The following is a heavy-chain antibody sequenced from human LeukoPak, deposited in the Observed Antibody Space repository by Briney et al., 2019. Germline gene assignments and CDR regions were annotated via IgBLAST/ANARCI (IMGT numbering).Heavy chain of an antibody. CDR2: IYHRGST. CDR1: DYSISSDYY. V-gene: IGHV4-38-2*02. J-gene: IGHJ4*02. Sequence: SETLSLTCTVSDYSISSDYYWGWIRQPPAKGLEWIGTIYHRGSTYYNPSLKSRVTISVDTSKNQFSLKLSSVTAADTAVYYCARDLRPSEVYFDSWGQGTLVTVSS. D-gene: IGHD3-3*01. CDR3: ARDLRPSEVYFDS.